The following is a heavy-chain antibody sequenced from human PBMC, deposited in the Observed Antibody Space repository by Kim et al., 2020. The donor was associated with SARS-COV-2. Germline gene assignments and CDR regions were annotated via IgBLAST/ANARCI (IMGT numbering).Heavy chain of an antibody. CDR3: ARDQVSGYSGFYGMDV. CDR2: ISYDGSNK. V-gene: IGHV3-30*04. D-gene: IGHD5-12*01. J-gene: IGHJ6*02. CDR1: GFTFSSYA. Sequence: GGSLRLSCAASGFTFSSYAMHWVRQAPGKGLEWVAVISYDGSNKYYADSVKGRFTISRDNSKNTLYLQMNSLRAEDTAVYYCARDQVSGYSGFYGMDVWGQGTTVTVSS.